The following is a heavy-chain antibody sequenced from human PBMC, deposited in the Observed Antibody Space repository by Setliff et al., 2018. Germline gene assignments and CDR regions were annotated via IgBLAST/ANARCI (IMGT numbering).Heavy chain of an antibody. CDR3: ARLSASVVSPVDH. Sequence: ASVKVSCKTSGYTFIGYYVHWVRQALGRGLEWMGWINPNTGGTNYAQKFQGRVTVTSDTSISSAYLTLTSLRSDDTSIYYCARLSASVVSPVDHWGQGTLVTVSS. J-gene: IGHJ4*03. V-gene: IGHV1-2*02. CDR1: GYTFIGYY. CDR2: INPNTGGT.